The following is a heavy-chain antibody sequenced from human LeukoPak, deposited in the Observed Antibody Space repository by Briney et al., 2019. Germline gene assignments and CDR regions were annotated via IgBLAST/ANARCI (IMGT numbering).Heavy chain of an antibody. D-gene: IGHD5-12*01. V-gene: IGHV4-39*01. CDR2: IYYSGST. CDR1: GGSLSSSSYY. CDR3: ARLGSGYDYYFDY. J-gene: IGHJ4*02. Sequence: SETLSLTCTVSGGSLSSSSYYWGWIRQPPGKGLEWIGSIYYSGSTYYNPSLKSRVTISVDTSKNQFSLKLSSVTAADTAVYYCARLGSGYDYYFDYWGQGTLVTVPS.